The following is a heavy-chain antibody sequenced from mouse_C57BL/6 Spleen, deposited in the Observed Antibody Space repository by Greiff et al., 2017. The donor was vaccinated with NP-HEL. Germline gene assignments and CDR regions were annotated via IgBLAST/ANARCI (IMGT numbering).Heavy chain of an antibody. Sequence: QVQLQQPGAELVKPGASVKLSCKASGYTFTSYWITWVKQRPGQGLEWIGDIYPGSGSTKYNEKFKSKATLTADTSSSTAYMQLSSLASEDVSVYYSERGAGYYGNHAIDYWGQGTSVTVSS. CDR3: ERGAGYYGNHAIDY. D-gene: IGHD2-1*01. CDR1: GYTFTSYW. V-gene: IGHV1-55*01. CDR2: IYPGSGST. J-gene: IGHJ4*01.